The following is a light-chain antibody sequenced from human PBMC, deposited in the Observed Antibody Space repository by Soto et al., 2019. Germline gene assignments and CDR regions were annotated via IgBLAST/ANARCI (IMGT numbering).Light chain of an antibody. CDR3: SSYTTSSTPCV. V-gene: IGLV2-14*01. J-gene: IGLJ1*01. CDR1: SSDVGGYNY. Sequence: QSALTQPPSVSGSPGQSITISCTGTSSDVGGYNYVSWYQQHPGKAPKLMIYEVSNRPSGVSNRFSGSKSGNTASLTISGLQTEDEADYYCSSYTTSSTPCVFGTGTKLTVL. CDR2: EVS.